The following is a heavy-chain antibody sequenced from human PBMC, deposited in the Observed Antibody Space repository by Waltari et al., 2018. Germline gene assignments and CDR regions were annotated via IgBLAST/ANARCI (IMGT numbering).Heavy chain of an antibody. CDR2: ISYDGSKK. CDR3: AREGPSYSGFDY. J-gene: IGHJ4*02. Sequence: QVQLVESGGGVVQPGRYLRLSCAASGCTFTNNAMHWVRQAPGKGREWVAVISYDGSKKYYANSVKGRFTISRDNSKNTLYLQMSSLRAEDTALYYCAREGPSYSGFDYWGQGSLVTVSS. V-gene: IGHV3-30-3*01. D-gene: IGHD2-21*01. CDR1: GCTFTNNA.